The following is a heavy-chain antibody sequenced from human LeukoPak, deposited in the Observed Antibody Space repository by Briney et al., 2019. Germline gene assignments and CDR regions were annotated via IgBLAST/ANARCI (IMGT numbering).Heavy chain of an antibody. D-gene: IGHD3-22*01. CDR2: ISGSGGST. CDR1: GFTFSSYA. J-gene: IGHJ5*02. Sequence: GGSLRLSCAASGFTFSSYAMSWVRQAPGKGLEWVSAISGSGGSTYYADSVKGRFTISRDNAKNSLYLQIDGLRAEDTAVYHCARKLYYYDTSPAGWFDPWGQGTLVTVSS. V-gene: IGHV3-23*01. CDR3: ARKLYYYDTSPAGWFDP.